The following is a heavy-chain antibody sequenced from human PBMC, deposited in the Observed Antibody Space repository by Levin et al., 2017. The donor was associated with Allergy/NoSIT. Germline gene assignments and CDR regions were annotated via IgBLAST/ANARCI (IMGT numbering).Heavy chain of an antibody. CDR1: GFTFSSYG. V-gene: IGHV3-30*18. D-gene: IGHD6-19*01. CDR3: AKAFAVGYRGDDAFDI. J-gene: IGHJ3*02. Sequence: PGGSLRLSCAASGFTFSSYGMHWVRQAPGKGLEWVAVISYDGSNKYYADSVKGRFTISRDNSKNTLYLQMNSLRAEDTAVYYCAKAFAVGYRGDDAFDIWGQGTMVTVSS. CDR2: ISYDGSNK.